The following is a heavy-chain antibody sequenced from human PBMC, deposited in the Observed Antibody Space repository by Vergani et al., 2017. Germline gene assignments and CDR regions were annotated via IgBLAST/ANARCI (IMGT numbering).Heavy chain of an antibody. V-gene: IGHV3-23*01. CDR3: AKDRLMITVGGVIVVGH. CDR2: ISGSGGST. CDR1: GFTFSSYA. Sequence: EVQLLESGGGLVQPGGSLRLSCAASGFTFSSYAMSWVRQAPGKGLEWVSAISGSGGSTYYADSVKGRFTISRDNSKNTLYRQMNSLRAEDTAVYYCAKDRLMITVGGVIVVGHWGQGTLVTVSS. D-gene: IGHD3-16*02. J-gene: IGHJ5*02.